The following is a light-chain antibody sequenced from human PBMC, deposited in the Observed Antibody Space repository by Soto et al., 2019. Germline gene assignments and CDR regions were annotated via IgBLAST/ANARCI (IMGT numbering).Light chain of an antibody. V-gene: IGKV1-27*01. Sequence: DIKMTQSPSSLSASVGDRVTITCRASQAIYNYLAWYQQKPGKVPTLLISAASTLQSGVPSRFSGSGSGTDFTLTISSLQPEDVATYYCQKFSAVPTFGGGTKVE. J-gene: IGKJ4*01. CDR1: QAIYNY. CDR2: AAS. CDR3: QKFSAVPT.